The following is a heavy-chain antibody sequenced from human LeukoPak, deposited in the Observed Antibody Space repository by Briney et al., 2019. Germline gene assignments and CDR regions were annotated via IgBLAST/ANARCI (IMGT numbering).Heavy chain of an antibody. CDR1: GFTFSSYE. CDR3: ASGWNWFDP. Sequence: GGSLRLSCAASGFTFSSYEMKWVRQAPGKGLEWASYISSSGNTIYYADSVKGRFTISRDNAKNSLYLQMNSLRVEDTAVYYCASGWNWFDPWGQGTLVTVSS. V-gene: IGHV3-48*03. J-gene: IGHJ5*02. D-gene: IGHD2-15*01. CDR2: ISSSGNTI.